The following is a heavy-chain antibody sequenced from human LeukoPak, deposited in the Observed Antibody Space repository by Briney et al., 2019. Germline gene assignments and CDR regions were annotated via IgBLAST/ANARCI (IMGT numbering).Heavy chain of an antibody. CDR2: IYYSGST. CDR1: GGSISSYY. D-gene: IGHD2-21*02. Sequence: PSETLSLTCTVSGGSISSYYWTWIRQPPGKGLEWIGYIYYSGSTNYNPSLKSRVTISVDTSENQLSLKLSSVTAADTAVYYCARGTAGRYYFDYWGQGTLVTVSS. J-gene: IGHJ4*02. V-gene: IGHV4-59*01. CDR3: ARGTAGRYYFDY.